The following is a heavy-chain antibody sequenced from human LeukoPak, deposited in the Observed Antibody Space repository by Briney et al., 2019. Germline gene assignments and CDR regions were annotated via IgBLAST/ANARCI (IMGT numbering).Heavy chain of an antibody. CDR1: GFTFSSYW. CDR2: INSDGSST. CDR3: ARGRDRYYGDY. D-gene: IGHD3-3*01. Sequence: GGSLRLSCAASGFTFSSYWMHWVRQAPGKGLVWVSRINSDGSSTSYADSVKGRFTISRDNAKNSVVLQMSSLRAEDTAVYYCARGRDRYYGDYWGQGTLVTVSA. V-gene: IGHV3-74*01. J-gene: IGHJ4*02.